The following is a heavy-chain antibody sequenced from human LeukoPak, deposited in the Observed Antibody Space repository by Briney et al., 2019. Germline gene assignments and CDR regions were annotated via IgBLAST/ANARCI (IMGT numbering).Heavy chain of an antibody. J-gene: IGHJ5*02. CDR1: GFTFNSYG. V-gene: IGHV3-33*01. CDR2: IWPDGSNK. CDR3: ARGSGSGWPLDR. D-gene: IGHD6-19*01. Sequence: GGSLRLSCAASGFTFNSYGMFWVRQAPGKGLEWVAFIWPDGSNKLYGDSVKGRFTISRDNSKNTVYLQMNSLRAEDTAVYYGARGSGSGWPLDRWGQGTLVTVSS.